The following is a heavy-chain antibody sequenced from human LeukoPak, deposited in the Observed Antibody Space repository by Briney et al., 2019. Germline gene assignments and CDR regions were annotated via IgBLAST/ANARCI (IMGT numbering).Heavy chain of an antibody. Sequence: PGGSLRLSCAASGFTFSSYAMGWVRQAPGKGLEWVSAISGFDGSTYYADSVKGRFTISRDNSKNTLYLQINSLRAEDTAVYYCAKGVDFFDSWGQGTLVTVSS. D-gene: IGHD2-15*01. CDR2: ISGFDGST. J-gene: IGHJ4*02. V-gene: IGHV3-23*01. CDR1: GFTFSSYA. CDR3: AKGVDFFDS.